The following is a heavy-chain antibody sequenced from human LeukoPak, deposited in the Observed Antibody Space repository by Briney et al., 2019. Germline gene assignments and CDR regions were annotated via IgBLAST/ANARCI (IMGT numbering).Heavy chain of an antibody. CDR3: AVMTTVTDIDY. J-gene: IGHJ4*02. CDR1: GYTFTSYY. D-gene: IGHD4-4*01. Sequence: ASVKVSCMASGYTFTSYYMHWVRQAPGQGLEWMGIINPSGDSTNYAQKFQGRVTMTRDTSTSTVYMELSSLRSEDTAVYYCAVMTTVTDIDYWGQGTLVTVSS. V-gene: IGHV1-46*01. CDR2: INPSGDST.